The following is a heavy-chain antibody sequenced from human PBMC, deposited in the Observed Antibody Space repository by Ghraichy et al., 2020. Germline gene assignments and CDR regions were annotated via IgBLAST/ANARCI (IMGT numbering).Heavy chain of an antibody. CDR2: VSGSYSST. V-gene: IGHV3-23*01. Sequence: LSLTCATSGFTFSSYAVSWVRQAAWKGLGGVSVVSGSYSSTYYADSVKCRFTISSDNSKITLYLQMNRLRSDDTAVYYGAGGRKRVVSAAHSGWSNDYYFDYWGQGTLVTVSS. D-gene: IGHD2-2*01. CDR1: GFTFSSYA. CDR3: AGGRKRVVSAAHSGWSNDYYFDY. J-gene: IGHJ4*02.